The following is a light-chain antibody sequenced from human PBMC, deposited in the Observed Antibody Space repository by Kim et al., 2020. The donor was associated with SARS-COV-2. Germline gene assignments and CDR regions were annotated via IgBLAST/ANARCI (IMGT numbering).Light chain of an antibody. V-gene: IGKV3-11*01. CDR3: QQRRSWPPLN. Sequence: SPGERSTLSGRASQKVDNFLVWFQQKPGHAPRRLIYDASKRAASIPARFSSSGTGTDFTLTISSLEPEDFAVYYCQQRRSWPPLNFGQGTRLEIK. CDR2: DAS. J-gene: IGKJ5*01. CDR1: QKVDNF.